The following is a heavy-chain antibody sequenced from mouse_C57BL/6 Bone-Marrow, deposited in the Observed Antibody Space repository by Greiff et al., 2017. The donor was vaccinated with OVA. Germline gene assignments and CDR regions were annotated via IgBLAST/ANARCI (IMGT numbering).Heavy chain of an antibody. Sequence: QVQLQQSGAELARPGASVKLSCKASGYTFTSYGISWVKQRTGQGLEWIGEIYPRSGNTYYNEKFKGKATLTADKSSSTAYMELRSLTSEDSAVYFCARSYYVSSWYFDVWGTGTTVTVSS. D-gene: IGHD1-1*01. CDR1: GYTFTSYG. V-gene: IGHV1-81*01. J-gene: IGHJ1*03. CDR2: IYPRSGNT. CDR3: ARSYYVSSWYFDV.